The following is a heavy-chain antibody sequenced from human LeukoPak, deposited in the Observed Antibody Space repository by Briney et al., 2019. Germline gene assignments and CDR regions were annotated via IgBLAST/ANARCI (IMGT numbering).Heavy chain of an antibody. V-gene: IGHV3-48*02. D-gene: IGHD3-3*01. CDR2: ISSISRTI. CDR3: ARDLTAYYDFWSGYFPHIDAFDI. Sequence: GGSLRLSCAASGFTFSIYSMNWVRQAPGNWLEWVSYISSISRTIYYADSVKGRFTISRDNAKNSLYLQMSSLRDEDTAVYYCARDLTAYYDFWSGYFPHIDAFDIWGQGTMVTVSS. CDR1: GFTFSIYS. J-gene: IGHJ3*02.